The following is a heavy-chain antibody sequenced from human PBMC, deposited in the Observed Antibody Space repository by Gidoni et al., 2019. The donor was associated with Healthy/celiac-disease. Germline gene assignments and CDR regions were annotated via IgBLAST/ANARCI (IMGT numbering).Heavy chain of an antibody. Sequence: EVQLVESGGGLVQPGGSLRLSCAASGFTFSSYESNWVRQAPGKGLEWVSYISSSGSTIYYADSVKGRFTISRDNAKNSLYLQMNSLRAEDTAVYYCARGLTRDSSGYYYYYGMDVWGQGTTVTVSS. CDR3: ARGLTRDSSGYYYYYGMDV. J-gene: IGHJ6*02. V-gene: IGHV3-48*03. D-gene: IGHD3-22*01. CDR1: GFTFSSYE. CDR2: ISSSGSTI.